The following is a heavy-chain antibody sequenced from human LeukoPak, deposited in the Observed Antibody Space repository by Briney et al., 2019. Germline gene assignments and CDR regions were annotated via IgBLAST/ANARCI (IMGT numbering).Heavy chain of an antibody. V-gene: IGHV1-18*01. CDR3: ARGSEGDSSGHYGLGY. CDR1: GYTFTSYG. Sequence: ASVKVSCKASGYTFTSYGISWVRQAPGQGLEGMGWISAYNGSTNYAQKLQGRVTMTTDTSTSTAYMELRSLRSDDTAVYYCARGSEGDSSGHYGLGYWGQGTLVTVSS. J-gene: IGHJ4*02. D-gene: IGHD3-22*01. CDR2: ISAYNGST.